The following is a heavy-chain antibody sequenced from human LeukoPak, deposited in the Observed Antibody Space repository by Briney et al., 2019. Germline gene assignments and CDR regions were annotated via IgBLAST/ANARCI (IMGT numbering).Heavy chain of an antibody. J-gene: IGHJ3*01. V-gene: IGHV3-23*01. Sequence: GGSLRLSCAASGFTLSSYGMTWVRQAPGKGLEWVSAFCASDGSAQYAESVRGRFTISRDNSKNTLYLQMDSLRAEDTAVYYCAKARIAAAGTGAFDVWGQGTTVTVSS. CDR3: AKARIAAAGTGAFDV. CDR2: FCASDGSA. D-gene: IGHD6-13*01. CDR1: GFTLSSYG.